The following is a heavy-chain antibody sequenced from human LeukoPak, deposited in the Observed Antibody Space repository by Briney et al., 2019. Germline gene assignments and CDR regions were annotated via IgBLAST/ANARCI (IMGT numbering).Heavy chain of an antibody. CDR3: AREAGTNWIFGEYFPF. V-gene: IGHV1-3*01. Sequence: GASVKVSCKASGYTFNSHPMHWVRQAPGQRLEWMGWINADNGNTRYSQKLQGRVTITRDTSANTAYMGLSGLRSDDTAVYYCAREAGTNWIFGEYFPFWGQGTLVTVSA. J-gene: IGHJ1*01. D-gene: IGHD1-1*01. CDR1: GYTFNSHP. CDR2: INADNGNT.